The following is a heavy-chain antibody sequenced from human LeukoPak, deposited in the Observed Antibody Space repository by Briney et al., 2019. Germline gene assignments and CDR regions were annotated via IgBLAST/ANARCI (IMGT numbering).Heavy chain of an antibody. D-gene: IGHD3-16*01. CDR1: GFTFDDYA. J-gene: IGHJ2*01. CDR2: ISWNSGSI. CDR3: ARGLRGGDFDL. V-gene: IGHV3-9*01. Sequence: GGSLRLSCAASGFTFDDYAMHWVRQAPGKGLEWVSGISWNSGSIGYADSVKGRFTISRDNAKNSLYLQMNSLRAEDTAVYYCARGLRGGDFDLWGRGTLVTVSS.